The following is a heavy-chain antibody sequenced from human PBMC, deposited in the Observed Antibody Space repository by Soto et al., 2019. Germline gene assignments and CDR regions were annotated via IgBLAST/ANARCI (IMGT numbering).Heavy chain of an antibody. J-gene: IGHJ6*02. V-gene: IGHV4-59*01. CDR3: ARGPIYYDFWSGYFKQSSGSYSSGMDV. CDR2: IYYSGST. CDR1: GGSSSRYY. D-gene: IGHD3-3*01. Sequence: SETLSLSCTVSGGSSSRYYWSWIRQPPGKGLEWLGYIYYSGSTNYNPSPKSRVTISVDTSKNQFSLKLSSVTAADTAVYYCARGPIYYDFWSGYFKQSSGSYSSGMDVWGQGTTVTVS.